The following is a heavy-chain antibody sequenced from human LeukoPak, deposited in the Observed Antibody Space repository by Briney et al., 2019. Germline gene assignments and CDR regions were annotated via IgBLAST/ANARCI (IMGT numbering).Heavy chain of an antibody. Sequence: SETLSLTCTVSGGSISSSSYYWGWIRQPPGKGLEWIGSIYHSGSTYYNPSLKSRVTISVDTSKNQFSLKLSSVTAADTAVYYCARDLSGEHYYEKTGAFDIWGQGTMVTVSS. J-gene: IGHJ3*02. V-gene: IGHV4-39*07. D-gene: IGHD3-22*01. CDR1: GGSISSSSYY. CDR2: IYHSGST. CDR3: ARDLSGEHYYEKTGAFDI.